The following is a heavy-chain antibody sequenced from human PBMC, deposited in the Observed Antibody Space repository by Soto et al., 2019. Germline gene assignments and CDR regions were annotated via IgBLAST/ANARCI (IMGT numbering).Heavy chain of an antibody. Sequence: SETLSLTCTVSGGSISSSSYYWGWIRQPPGKGLEWIGSIYYSGSTYYNPSLKSRVTISVDTSKNQFSLKLSSVTAADTAVYYCARRYCSGGSCYSVSGSNWFDPWGQGTLVTVSS. CDR3: ARRYCSGGSCYSVSGSNWFDP. D-gene: IGHD2-15*01. CDR2: IYYSGST. J-gene: IGHJ5*02. V-gene: IGHV4-39*01. CDR1: GGSISSSSYY.